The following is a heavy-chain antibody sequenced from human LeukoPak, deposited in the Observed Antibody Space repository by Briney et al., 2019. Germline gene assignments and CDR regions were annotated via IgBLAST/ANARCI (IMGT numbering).Heavy chain of an antibody. V-gene: IGHV1-69*13. CDR1: GGTFSSYA. CDR2: IIPIFGTA. J-gene: IGHJ3*02. Sequence: GASVKVSCKASGGTFSSYAISWVRQAPGQGLEWMGGIIPIFGTANYAQKFQGRVTITADESTSTAYMELSSLRSEDTAVYYCAREQQLVPGAFDIWGQGTMVTVSS. CDR3: AREQQLVPGAFDI. D-gene: IGHD6-13*01.